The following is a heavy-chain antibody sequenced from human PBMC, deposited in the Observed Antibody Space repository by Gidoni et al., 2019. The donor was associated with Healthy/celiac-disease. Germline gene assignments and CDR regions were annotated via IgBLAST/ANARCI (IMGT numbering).Heavy chain of an antibody. CDR3: AATRGYSSGWYVGYFDY. CDR1: GGTFSSYA. Sequence: QVQLVQSGAEVKKPGSSVKVSCKASGGTFSSYAISWVRQAPGQGLEWMGRIIPILGIANYAQKFQGRVTITADKSTSTAYMELSSLRSEDTAVYYCAATRGYSSGWYVGYFDYWGQGTLVTVSS. CDR2: IIPILGIA. J-gene: IGHJ4*02. V-gene: IGHV1-69*04. D-gene: IGHD6-19*01.